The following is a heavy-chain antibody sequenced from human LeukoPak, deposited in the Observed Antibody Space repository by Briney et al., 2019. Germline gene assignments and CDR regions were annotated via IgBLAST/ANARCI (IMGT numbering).Heavy chain of an antibody. CDR3: ARSHSYYGATFDY. CDR2: INYNSHTI. D-gene: IGHD1-26*01. V-gene: IGHV3-48*01. Sequence: GGSLRLSCAASGFTFSSYSMNWVRQAPGKGPEWLSYINYNSHTIYYADSVKGRFTISRDNADNSLYLQMSSLRAEDTALYYCARSHSYYGATFDYWGQGTLVTVSS. J-gene: IGHJ4*02. CDR1: GFTFSSYS.